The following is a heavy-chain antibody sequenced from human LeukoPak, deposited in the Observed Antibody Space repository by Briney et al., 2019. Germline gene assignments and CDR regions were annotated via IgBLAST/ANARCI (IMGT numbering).Heavy chain of an antibody. CDR1: GGSISSYY. CDR2: IYYSGST. CDR3: GRHWASNPKKDWFDP. V-gene: IGHV4-59*08. Sequence: SETLSLTCTVSGGSISSYYWSWIRQPPGKGLEWIGYIYYSGSTNYNPSLKSRVTISVDTSKYQFSLKLSSVTAADTAVYYCGRHWASNPKKDWFDPWGQGTLVTVSS. J-gene: IGHJ5*02. D-gene: IGHD3-16*01.